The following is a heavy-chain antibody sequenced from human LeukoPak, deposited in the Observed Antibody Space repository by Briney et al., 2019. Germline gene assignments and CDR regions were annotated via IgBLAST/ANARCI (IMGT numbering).Heavy chain of an antibody. CDR3: TRVGDYVWGSYRPTRRIDY. Sequence: GGSLRLSCTASGFTFGDYAMSWVRQAPGKGLERVGFIRSKAYGGTTEYAASVKGRFTISRDDSKSIAYLQMNSLKTEDTAVYYCTRVGDYVWGSYRPTRRIDYWGQGTLVTVSS. CDR2: IRSKAYGGTT. J-gene: IGHJ4*02. V-gene: IGHV3-49*04. D-gene: IGHD3-16*02. CDR1: GFTFGDYA.